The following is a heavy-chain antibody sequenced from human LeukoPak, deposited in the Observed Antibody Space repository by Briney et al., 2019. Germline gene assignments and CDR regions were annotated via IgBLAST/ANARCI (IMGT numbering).Heavy chain of an antibody. CDR3: AKDFQPGDGPSPDAFDI. D-gene: IGHD3-10*01. J-gene: IGHJ3*02. V-gene: IGHV3-9*03. Sequence: GRSLRLSCAASGFTFDDYAMHWVRQAPGKGLEWVSGISWNSGSIGYADSVKGRFTISRDNAKNSLYLQMNSLRAEDMALYYCAKDFQPGDGPSPDAFDIWGQGTMVTVSS. CDR2: ISWNSGSI. CDR1: GFTFDDYA.